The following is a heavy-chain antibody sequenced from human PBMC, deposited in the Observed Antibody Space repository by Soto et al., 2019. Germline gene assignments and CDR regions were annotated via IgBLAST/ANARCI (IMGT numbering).Heavy chain of an antibody. CDR2: ISWNSGSI. CDR1: GFTFDDYG. Sequence: ESGGGLVQPGRSLRLSCAASGFTFDDYGMHWVRQGPGKGLEWVSGISWNSGSIGYAEFVKGRFTISRDNAKNSLYLQMNSLRAEDTALYFCARDLGYGDYKGIDAFDIWGQGTMVTVSS. CDR3: ARDLGYGDYKGIDAFDI. V-gene: IGHV3-9*01. D-gene: IGHD4-17*01. J-gene: IGHJ3*02.